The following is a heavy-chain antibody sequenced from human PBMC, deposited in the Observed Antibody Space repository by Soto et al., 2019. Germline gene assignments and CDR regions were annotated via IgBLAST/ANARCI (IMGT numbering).Heavy chain of an antibody. J-gene: IGHJ5*02. D-gene: IGHD5-12*01. CDR2: INHRGYT. CDR1: GESFIGYY. Sequence: QVHLQQWGAGLLKPSETLSLTCAVYGESFIGYYWTWIRQPPGKGLEWIGEINHRGYTNYNPSLKSRVNISIDTSKTQFSLKLTSVTAAATSVYYCARTDIVSTNWFDPWGRGTLVTVSS. CDR3: ARTDIVSTNWFDP. V-gene: IGHV4-34*02.